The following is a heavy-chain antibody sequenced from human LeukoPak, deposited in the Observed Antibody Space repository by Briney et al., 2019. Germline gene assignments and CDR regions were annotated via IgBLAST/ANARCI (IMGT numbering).Heavy chain of an antibody. V-gene: IGHV3-23*01. CDR1: GFTFSSYA. J-gene: IGHJ5*02. CDR2: ISNGGGST. Sequence: GGSLRLSCAASGFTFSSYAMGWVRQAPGKGLEWVSAISNGGGSTYYADSVKGRFTISRDNSKNTLFLQMNSLRAEDTAVYYCTKDPNGDYVGAFDPWGQGTLVTVSS. CDR3: TKDPNGDYVGAFDP. D-gene: IGHD4-17*01.